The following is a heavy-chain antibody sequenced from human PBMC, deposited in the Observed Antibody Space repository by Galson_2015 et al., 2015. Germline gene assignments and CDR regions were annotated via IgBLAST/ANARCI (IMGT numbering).Heavy chain of an antibody. V-gene: IGHV3-15*01. J-gene: IGHJ4*02. CDR3: ARESTSY. CDR2: IKSKTDGGTA. D-gene: IGHD2-2*01. Sequence: KGLEWVGRIKSKTDGGTADCAAPVKGRFTISRDDSKNTLYLQMNSLKTEDTAVYYCARESTSYWGQGTLVTVSS.